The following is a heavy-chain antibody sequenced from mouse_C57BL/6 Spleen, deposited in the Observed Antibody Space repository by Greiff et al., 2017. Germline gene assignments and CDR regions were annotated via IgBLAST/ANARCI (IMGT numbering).Heavy chain of an antibody. CDR1: GYAFSSSW. CDR3: ARGYYGSSYWYFDV. Sequence: VQLLESGPELVKPGASVKISCKASGYAFSSSWMNWVKQRPGQGLEWIGRIYPGDGDTNYNGKFKGKATLTADKSSSTAYMQLSSLTSADSAVYFCARGYYGSSYWYFDVWGTGTTVTVSS. J-gene: IGHJ1*03. V-gene: IGHV1-82*01. D-gene: IGHD1-1*01. CDR2: IYPGDGDT.